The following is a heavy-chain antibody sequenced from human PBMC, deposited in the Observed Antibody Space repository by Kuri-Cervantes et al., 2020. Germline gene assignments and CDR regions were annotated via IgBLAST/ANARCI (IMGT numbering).Heavy chain of an antibody. CDR1: GFNFNSHG. CDR2: ISGDSGKT. J-gene: IGHJ4*02. Sequence: GGSLRLSCAGSGFNFNSHGMYWVRQAPGKGLEWVSAISGDSGKTYYADSVKGRFTISRDSSKNTLALQMNSLRAEDTAVFYRATMNGYFKYWGQGTLVTVSS. V-gene: IGHV3-23*01. CDR3: ATMNGYFKY. D-gene: IGHD1-1*01.